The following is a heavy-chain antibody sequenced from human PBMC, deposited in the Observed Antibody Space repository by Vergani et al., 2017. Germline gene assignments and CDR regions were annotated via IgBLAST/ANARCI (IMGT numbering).Heavy chain of an antibody. V-gene: IGHV4-38-2*01. Sequence: QVQLQESAPGLVKPSETLSLTCAVSGYSISSGYYWGWIRQPPGKGLEWIGSIYHSGRTYYNPSLKSRVTISVDTSKNQFSLKLSAVTAADTAVYYCARRYVGSGYYFDYWGQGTLVTVSS. CDR2: IYHSGRT. D-gene: IGHD3-10*01. CDR1: GYSISSGYY. J-gene: IGHJ4*02. CDR3: ARRYVGSGYYFDY.